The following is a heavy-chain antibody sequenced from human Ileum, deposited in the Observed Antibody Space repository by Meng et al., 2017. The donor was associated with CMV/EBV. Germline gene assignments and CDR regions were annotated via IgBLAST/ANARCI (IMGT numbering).Heavy chain of an antibody. CDR2: IYWDEDK. Sequence: QITLKELGLWLVKTKPTFRLTCTFSGFSFSTRGVGVGWIRQAPGKALEWLALIYWDEDKGYSPSLKRRLTITKDTSKNQVVLTMTNVDPVDTATYFCARSLYYSSYYFDYWGQGTLVTVSS. CDR1: GFSFSTRGVG. V-gene: IGHV2-5*02. J-gene: IGHJ4*02. CDR3: ARSLYYSSYYFDY. D-gene: IGHD3-16*01.